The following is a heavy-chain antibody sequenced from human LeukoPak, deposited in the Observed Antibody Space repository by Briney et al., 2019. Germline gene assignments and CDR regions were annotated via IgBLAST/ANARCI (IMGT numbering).Heavy chain of an antibody. CDR3: ARYGGYSVDL. Sequence: PSETLSLTCTVSGGSISSYYWSWIRQPPGKGPEWVGYIYHGGSAKYNPSLKSRVTMSVDTSKNQFSLKLRSVTAADTAVYYCARYGGYSVDLWGQGTLVIVSS. CDR1: GGSISSYY. CDR2: IYHGGSA. V-gene: IGHV4-59*01. D-gene: IGHD3-22*01. J-gene: IGHJ4*02.